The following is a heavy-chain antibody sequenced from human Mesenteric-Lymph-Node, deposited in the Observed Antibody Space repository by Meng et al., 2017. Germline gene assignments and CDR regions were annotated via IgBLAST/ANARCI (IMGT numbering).Heavy chain of an antibody. Sequence: GGSLRLSCAASGFTFSSYSMNWVRQAPGKGLEWVSSISSSSSYIYYADSVKGRFTISRDNAKNSLYLQMNSLRAEDTAVYYCARDRVTIFGVVISPRGYYYYGMDVWGQGTTVTVSS. CDR2: ISSSSSYI. CDR3: ARDRVTIFGVVISPRGYYYYGMDV. D-gene: IGHD3-3*01. V-gene: IGHV3-21*01. J-gene: IGHJ6*02. CDR1: GFTFSSYS.